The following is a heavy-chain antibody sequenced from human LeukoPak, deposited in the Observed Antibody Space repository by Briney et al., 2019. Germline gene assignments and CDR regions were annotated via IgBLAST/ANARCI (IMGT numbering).Heavy chain of an antibody. V-gene: IGHV3-30-3*01. CDR3: ARDPNGDYIGAFEF. Sequence: PGTSLRLSCVASGFTFDNYAMHWVRQAPGKGLEWVALVSHDGSNKYYADSVKGRSTISRDNSKNTLYLQMNSLRAEDTAVYYCARDPNGDYIGAFEFWGQGTMVTVSS. CDR2: VSHDGSNK. D-gene: IGHD4-17*01. J-gene: IGHJ3*01. CDR1: GFTFDNYA.